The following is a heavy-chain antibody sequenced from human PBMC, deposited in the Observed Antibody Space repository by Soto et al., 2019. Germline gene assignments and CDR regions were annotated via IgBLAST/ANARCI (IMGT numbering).Heavy chain of an antibody. J-gene: IGHJ5*02. CDR3: ARDQGVAAAGITWFDP. V-gene: IGHV4-4*07. CDR1: GASMNSYH. D-gene: IGHD6-13*01. Sequence: SETLSLTCTVSGASMNSYHWSWIRLPAGRGLEWIGHIHTSGSTNYNPSPKSRVTMSVDTSKNQFSLRLMSLTAADTAVYYCARDQGVAAAGITWFDPWGQGSLVTVSS. CDR2: IHTSGST.